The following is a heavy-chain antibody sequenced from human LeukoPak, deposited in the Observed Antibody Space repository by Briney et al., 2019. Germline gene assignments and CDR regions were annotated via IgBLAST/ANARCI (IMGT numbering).Heavy chain of an antibody. CDR1: GFTFSSYS. J-gene: IGHJ6*02. CDR2: ISSSSTI. D-gene: IGHD5-12*01. CDR3: ARDIGEWLRFKYYYGMDV. V-gene: IGHV3-48*01. Sequence: GGSLRLSCAASGFTFSSYSMNWVRQAPGKGLEWVSYISSSSTIYYADSVKGRFTISRDNAKNSLYLQMNSLRAEDTAVYYCARDIGEWLRFKYYYGMDVWGQGTTVTVSS.